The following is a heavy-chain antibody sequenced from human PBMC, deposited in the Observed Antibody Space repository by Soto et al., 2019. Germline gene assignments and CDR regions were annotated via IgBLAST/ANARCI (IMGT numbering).Heavy chain of an antibody. CDR2: VSHSGRT. D-gene: IGHD4-17*01. V-gene: IGHV4-59*01. J-gene: IGHJ5*02. CDR3: ARLLGGYDDYGGWFAH. CDR1: GGSISPYS. Sequence: SETLSLTCTISGGSISPYSWTCIRQSPGKGLEWIGYVSHSGRTFYTPSLKSRLTMSLDTSRSQFSLRLKSVSAADTAVYYCARLLGGYDDYGGWFAHWGQGPLVTVSS.